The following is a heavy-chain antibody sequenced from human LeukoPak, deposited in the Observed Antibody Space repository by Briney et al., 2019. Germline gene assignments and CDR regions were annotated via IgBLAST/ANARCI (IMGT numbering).Heavy chain of an antibody. CDR1: GFTFSSYA. CDR3: AGNDYGAFDI. Sequence: GGSLRLSCAASGFTFSSYAIHWVRQAPGKGLEWMTAISYDGSNKHYADSVKGRFTISRDNAKNSLYLQMNSLGAEDTAVYYCAGNDYGAFDIWGQGTMVTVSS. D-gene: IGHD4-17*01. CDR2: ISYDGSNK. V-gene: IGHV3-30*04. J-gene: IGHJ3*02.